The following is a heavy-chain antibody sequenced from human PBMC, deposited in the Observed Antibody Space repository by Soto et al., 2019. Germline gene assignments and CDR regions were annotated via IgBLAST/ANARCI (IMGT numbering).Heavy chain of an antibody. CDR1: GGTFSSYA. J-gene: IGHJ6*02. CDR3: ARALYTAMVYYYYYGMDV. CDR2: IIPIFGTA. Sequence: ASVKVSCKASGGTFSSYAISWVRQAPGQGLEWMGGIIPIFGTANYAQKFQGRVTITADESTSTAYMELSSLRSEDTAVYYCARALYTAMVYYYYYGMDVWGQGTTVTVSS. D-gene: IGHD5-18*01. V-gene: IGHV1-69*13.